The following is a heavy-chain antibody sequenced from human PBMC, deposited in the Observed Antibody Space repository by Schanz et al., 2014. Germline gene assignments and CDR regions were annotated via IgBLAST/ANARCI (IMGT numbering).Heavy chain of an antibody. CDR3: GRAGTGMAGWYFEL. J-gene: IGHJ2*01. Sequence: VQLVESGGGVVQPGRSLRLSCASSGFSFTTYAMSWVRQAPGKGLEWVSSISSGGGSTYYADSVKGRFTISRDNSKNTLFLQMSSLRVDDMAVYYCGRAGTGMAGWYFELWGRGTLVTVSS. V-gene: IGHV3-23*04. CDR2: ISSGGGST. D-gene: IGHD5-18*01. CDR1: GFSFTTYA.